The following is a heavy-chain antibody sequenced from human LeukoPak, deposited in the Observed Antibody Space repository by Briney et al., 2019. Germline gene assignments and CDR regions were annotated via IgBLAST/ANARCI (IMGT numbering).Heavy chain of an antibody. CDR1: GFTFSSYA. CDR3: ARDLWSGRGYSYGGY. Sequence: PGGSLRLSCAASGFTFSSYAMSWVRQAPGKGLEWVSAISGSGGSTYYADSVKGRFTISRDNAKNSLYLQMNSLRAEDTAVYYCARDLWSGRGYSYGGYWGQGTLVTVSS. D-gene: IGHD5-18*01. V-gene: IGHV3-23*01. J-gene: IGHJ4*02. CDR2: ISGSGGST.